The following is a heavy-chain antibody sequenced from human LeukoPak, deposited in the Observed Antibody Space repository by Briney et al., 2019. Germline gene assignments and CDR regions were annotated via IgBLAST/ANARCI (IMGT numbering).Heavy chain of an antibody. CDR1: GGSFSSYY. CDR2: INHSGST. CDR3: ARGPEWELLQSAFDI. Sequence: KSSETLSLTCAVYGGSFSSYYWSWIRQPPGKGLEWIGEINHSGSTNYNPSLKSRVTISVDTSKNQFSLKLSSVTAADTAVYYCARGPEWELLQSAFDIWGQGTMVTVSS. D-gene: IGHD1-26*01. J-gene: IGHJ3*02. V-gene: IGHV4-34*01.